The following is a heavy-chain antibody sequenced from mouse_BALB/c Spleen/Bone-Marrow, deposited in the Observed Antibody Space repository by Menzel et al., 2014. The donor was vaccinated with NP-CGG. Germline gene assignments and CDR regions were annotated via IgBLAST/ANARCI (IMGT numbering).Heavy chain of an antibody. Sequence: VQGVESGAELVRPGTSVKVSCKASGYAFTNYLIEWVKQRPGQGLEWIGVINPGSGGTNYTEKFKGKATLTADNSSNTAYMHLSSLTSDDSAVYFCARGGHGSYWGQGTTLTVSS. V-gene: IGHV1-54*03. CDR3: ARGGHGSY. CDR2: INPGSGGT. D-gene: IGHD2-2*01. J-gene: IGHJ2*01. CDR1: GYAFTNYL.